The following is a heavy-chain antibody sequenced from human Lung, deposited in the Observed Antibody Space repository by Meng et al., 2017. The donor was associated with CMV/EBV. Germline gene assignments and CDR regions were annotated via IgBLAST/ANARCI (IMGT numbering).Heavy chain of an antibody. CDR2: INPNSGGT. V-gene: IGHV1-2*02. CDR3: ARGRIQLWLEKNYYYGMDV. D-gene: IGHD5-18*01. CDR1: GYTFTGYY. Sequence: SVXVSXXASGYTFTGYYMHWVRQAPGQGLEWMGWINPNSGGTNYAQKFQGRVTMTRDTSISTAYMELSRLRSDDTAVYYCARGRIQLWLEKNYYYGMDVWAQGPTAPFPS. J-gene: IGHJ6*02.